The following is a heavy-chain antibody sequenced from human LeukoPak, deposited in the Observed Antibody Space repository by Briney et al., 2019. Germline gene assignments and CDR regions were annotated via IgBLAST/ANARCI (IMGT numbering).Heavy chain of an antibody. V-gene: IGHV3-7*01. CDR1: GFTFSSYW. J-gene: IGHJ4*02. D-gene: IGHD3-10*01. Sequence: GGALRLSCAASGFTFSSYWMSWVRQAPGKGLEWVANIKQDGSDKFYVDSLKGRFTISRDNAKNTLNLQMNSLRAGDTAVYYCATGPQWFGELFCDYWGQGTLVSVSS. CDR2: IKQDGSDK. CDR3: ATGPQWFGELFCDY.